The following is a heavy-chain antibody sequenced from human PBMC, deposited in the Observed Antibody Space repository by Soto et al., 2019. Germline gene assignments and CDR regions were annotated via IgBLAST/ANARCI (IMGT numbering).Heavy chain of an antibody. V-gene: IGHV3-30-3*02. J-gene: IGHJ6*02. CDR1: GFTFSSYA. D-gene: IGHD1-26*01. Sequence: GGSLRLSCAASGFTFSSYAMHWVRQAPGKGLEWVAVISYDGSNKYYADSVKGRFTISRDNSKNTLYLQMNSLRAEDTAVYYCAEGPPIVGAHESYYYYGMDVWGQGTTVTVSS. CDR3: AEGPPIVGAHESYYYYGMDV. CDR2: ISYDGSNK.